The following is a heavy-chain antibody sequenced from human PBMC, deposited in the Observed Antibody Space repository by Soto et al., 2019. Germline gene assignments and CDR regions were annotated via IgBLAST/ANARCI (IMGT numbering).Heavy chain of an antibody. D-gene: IGHD6-19*01. J-gene: IGHJ4*02. Sequence: PSETLSLTCTVSGGSISSGGYYWSWIRQHPGKGLEWIGYIYYSGSTYYNPSLKSRVSISVDTSKNQFSLKLSSVTAADTAVYYCARGFGSGWYRWGQGTLVTVSS. V-gene: IGHV4-31*03. CDR3: ARGFGSGWYR. CDR2: IYYSGST. CDR1: GGSISSGGYY.